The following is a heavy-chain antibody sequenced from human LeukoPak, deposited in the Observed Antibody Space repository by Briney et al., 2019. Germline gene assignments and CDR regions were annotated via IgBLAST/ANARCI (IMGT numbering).Heavy chain of an antibody. V-gene: IGHV3-7*01. D-gene: IGHD1-20*01. CDR1: GFTFSNYW. CDR2: ANEDGSQR. Sequence: HPGGSLRLSCAASGFTFSNYWMTWVRQASGKGLEWVANANEDGSQRYYVDSVKGRFTISRDNTKQSLYLQMNSLRAEDTAVYYCVREDISGATSNYYYYGMDVWGQGTTVTVSS. CDR3: VREDISGATSNYYYYGMDV. J-gene: IGHJ6*02.